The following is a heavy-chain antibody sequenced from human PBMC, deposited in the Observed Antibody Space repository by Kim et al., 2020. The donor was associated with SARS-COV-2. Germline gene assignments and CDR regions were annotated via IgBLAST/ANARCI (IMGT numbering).Heavy chain of an antibody. D-gene: IGHD3-22*01. CDR3: ARANSSGYSGADY. J-gene: IGHJ4*02. V-gene: IGHV4-31*03. CDR1: GGSISSGGYY. Sequence: SETLSLTCTVSGGSISSGGYYWIWIRQHPGKGLEWIGYIYYSGSTYYNPSLKSRVTISVDTSKNQFSLKLSSVTAADTAVYYCARANSSGYSGADYWGQGTLVTVSS. CDR2: IYYSGST.